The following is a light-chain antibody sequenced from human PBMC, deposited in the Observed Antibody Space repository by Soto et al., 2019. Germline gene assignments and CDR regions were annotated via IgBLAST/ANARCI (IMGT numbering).Light chain of an antibody. J-gene: IGKJ1*01. CDR3: QHYNNWPRT. CDR1: QSVSSN. Sequence: EIVMTQSPATLSVSPGERVTLSCRASQSVSSNLAWYQQKPGQAPRLLIYGASTRATCIPARFSGSGSGTEFTLTISSLQSEDFAVYYFQHYNNWPRTFGQGTKVEIK. V-gene: IGKV3-15*01. CDR2: GAS.